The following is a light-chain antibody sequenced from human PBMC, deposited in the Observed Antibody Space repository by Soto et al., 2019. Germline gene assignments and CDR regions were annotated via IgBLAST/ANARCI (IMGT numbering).Light chain of an antibody. CDR2: GAS. V-gene: IGKV3-15*01. Sequence: EIVMTQSPATLSVSPGERATLSCRASQSVSSNLAWYQQKPGQAPSLLIYGASTRATGIPARFSGSGSGTEFTRTISSLQSADFAVYCCQQYESRPLTFGGGTKVEIK. J-gene: IGKJ4*01. CDR1: QSVSSN. CDR3: QQYESRPLT.